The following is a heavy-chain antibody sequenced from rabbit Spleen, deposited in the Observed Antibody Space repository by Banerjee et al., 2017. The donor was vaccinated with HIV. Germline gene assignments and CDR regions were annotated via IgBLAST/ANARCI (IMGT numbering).Heavy chain of an antibody. Sequence: QSLEESGGDLVKPGASLTLTCKASGLDFSGDSYDSYMCWVRQAPGKGLEWIACIDIGSSGFSYFANWAKGRFTCSKTSSTTVTLQMTSLTVADTATYFCARDTGSSFSSYGMDLWGQGTLVTVS. D-gene: IGHD8-1*01. CDR3: ARDTGSSFSSYGMDL. V-gene: IGHV1S40*01. CDR2: IDIGSSGFS. CDR1: GLDFSGDSY. J-gene: IGHJ6*01.